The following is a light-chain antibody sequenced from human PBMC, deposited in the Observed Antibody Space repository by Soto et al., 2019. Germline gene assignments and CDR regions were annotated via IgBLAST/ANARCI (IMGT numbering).Light chain of an antibody. CDR1: SSNIGRNF. CDR3: AAWDDSLSVV. CDR2: SNN. J-gene: IGLJ2*01. V-gene: IGLV1-47*02. Sequence: QAVVTQPPSASGTPGQRVTISCSGSSSNIGRNFVNWYQQYPGTAPKLLIYSNNQRPSGVPDRFSGSKSGTSASLAISGLQSGDEADYFCAAWDDSLSVVFGGGTKLTVL.